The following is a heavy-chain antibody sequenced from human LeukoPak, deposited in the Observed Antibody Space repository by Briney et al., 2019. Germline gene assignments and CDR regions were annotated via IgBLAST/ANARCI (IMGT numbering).Heavy chain of an antibody. CDR1: GYSFTGYY. J-gene: IGHJ5*02. CDR2: INPNTGGT. CDR3: ARETPRVSARKAQYSRFDP. D-gene: IGHD2-21*01. V-gene: IGHV1-2*02. Sequence: ASVKVSCKASGYSFTGYYMHWVRQAPGQGLEWMGWINPNTGGTNYAQKFQGRVTMTRDTSITTAYMELTWLGSDDTAVYYCARETPRVSARKAQYSRFDPWGQGTLVTVSS.